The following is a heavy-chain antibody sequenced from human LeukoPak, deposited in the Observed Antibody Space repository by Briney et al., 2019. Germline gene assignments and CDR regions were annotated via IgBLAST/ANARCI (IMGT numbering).Heavy chain of an antibody. CDR3: ASRKYRSSRAHDS. CDR2: IYYSGST. CDR1: GGSISSGGYY. V-gene: IGHV4-31*03. J-gene: IGHJ5*01. D-gene: IGHD6-13*01. Sequence: SETLSLTCTVSGGSISSGGYYWSWIRQHPGKGLEWIGYIYYSGSTYYNPSLKSRVTISVDTSKNQFSLKLSSVTAADTAVYYCASRKYRSSRAHDSWGQGTLVTVSS.